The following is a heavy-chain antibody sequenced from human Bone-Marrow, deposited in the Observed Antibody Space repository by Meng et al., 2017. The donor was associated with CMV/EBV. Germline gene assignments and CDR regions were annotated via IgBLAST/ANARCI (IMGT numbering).Heavy chain of an antibody. V-gene: IGHV4-39*07. D-gene: IGHD3-3*01. CDR2: IYYSGST. Sequence: SEPLSLTCTVSGGSISSSSYYWGWIRQPPGKGLEWIGSIYYSGSTYYNPSLKSRVTISVDTSKNQFSLKLSSVTAADTAVYYCARVGDGDFWSGFEDYVDYWGQGTLDTVSS. CDR1: GGSISSSSYY. J-gene: IGHJ4*02. CDR3: ARVGDGDFWSGFEDYVDY.